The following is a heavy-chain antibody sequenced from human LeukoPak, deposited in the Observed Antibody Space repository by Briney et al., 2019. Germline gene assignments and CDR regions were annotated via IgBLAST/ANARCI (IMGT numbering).Heavy chain of an antibody. J-gene: IGHJ6*03. V-gene: IGHV4-61*02. CDR1: GGSISSGSYY. CDR2: IYTSGST. Sequence: SETLSLTCTVSGGSISSGSYYWSWIRQPAGKGLEWIGRIYTSGSTNYNPSLKSRVTISVDTSRNQFSLKLSSVTAADTAVYYCARLIPGYYYYYMDVWGKGTTVTVSS. CDR3: ARLIPGYYYYYMDV. D-gene: IGHD2-21*01.